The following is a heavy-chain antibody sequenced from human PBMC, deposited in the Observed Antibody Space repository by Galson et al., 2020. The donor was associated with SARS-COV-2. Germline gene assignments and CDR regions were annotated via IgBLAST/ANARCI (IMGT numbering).Heavy chain of an antibody. CDR2: ISGSGGST. CDR1: GFTFSSYA. D-gene: IGHD6-19*01. Sequence: GGSLRLSCAASGFTFSSYAMSWVRQAPGKGLEWVSAISGSGGSTYYADSVKGRFTISRDNSKNTLYLQMNSLRAEDTAVYYCANLGSGWYYPGYWGQGTLVTVSS. J-gene: IGHJ4*02. V-gene: IGHV3-23*01. CDR3: ANLGSGWYYPGY.